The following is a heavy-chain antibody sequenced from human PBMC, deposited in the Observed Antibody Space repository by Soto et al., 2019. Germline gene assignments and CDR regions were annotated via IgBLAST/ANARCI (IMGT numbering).Heavy chain of an antibody. J-gene: IGHJ5*02. CDR2: ISYDGSNK. CDR1: GFTFSSYG. D-gene: IGHD2-2*01. CDR3: ARHASPSYAQYNWFDP. V-gene: IGHV3-30*03. Sequence: SLRLSCAASGFTFSSYGMHWVRQAPGKGLEWVAVISYDGSNKYYADSVKGRFTISRDNSKNTLYLQMNSLRAEDTAVYYCARHASPSYAQYNWFDPWGQGTLVTVSS.